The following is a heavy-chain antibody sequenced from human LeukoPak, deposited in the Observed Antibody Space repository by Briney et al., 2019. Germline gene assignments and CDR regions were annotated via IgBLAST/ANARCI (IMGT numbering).Heavy chain of an antibody. D-gene: IGHD1-26*01. J-gene: IGHJ4*02. Sequence: GASVTVSCTASGYTFTSYRMHWVRQAPGQGHEWMGIIDPSGGTTSYAQKFQGRVTMTRDTSTSTVYMELSSLRSEDTAVYYCARGLGSGSYYDCWGQGTLVTVSS. CDR3: ARGLGSGSYYDC. V-gene: IGHV1-46*01. CDR1: GYTFTSYR. CDR2: IDPSGGTT.